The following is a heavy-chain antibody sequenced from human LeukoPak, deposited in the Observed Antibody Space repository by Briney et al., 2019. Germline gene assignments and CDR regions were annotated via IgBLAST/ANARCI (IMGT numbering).Heavy chain of an antibody. J-gene: IGHJ6*02. CDR2: IKEDGSEK. V-gene: IGHV3-7*04. CDR3: AGGLMDV. CDR1: GSTFSNYW. Sequence: GGSLRLSCAASGSTFSNYWMTWVRQAPGKGLEWVANIKEDGSEKHYVDSVKGRFTISRDNAKNSLYLQMTSLRDEDTGLYYCAGGLMDVWGQGTTVTVSS.